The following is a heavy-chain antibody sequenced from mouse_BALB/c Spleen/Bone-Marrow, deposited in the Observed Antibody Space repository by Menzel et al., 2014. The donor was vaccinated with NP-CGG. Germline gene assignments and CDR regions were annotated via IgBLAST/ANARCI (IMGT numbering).Heavy chain of an antibody. CDR3: ARAFDY. CDR1: GFSLTSYS. Sequence: QVQLQQSGPGLVSPSQRLSIPCTVSGFSLTSYSLYWVRQPPGKGLEWLGVIWAGGSTNYNSALMSRLSISKDNSKSQVFLKMNSLQTDDTAMYYCARAFDYWGQGTTLTVSS. J-gene: IGHJ2*01. V-gene: IGHV2-9*02. CDR2: IWAGGST.